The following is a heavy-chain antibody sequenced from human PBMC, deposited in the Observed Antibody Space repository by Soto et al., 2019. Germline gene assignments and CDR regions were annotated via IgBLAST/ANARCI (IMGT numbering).Heavy chain of an antibody. CDR2: VYYTGTT. J-gene: IGHJ5*02. V-gene: IGHV4-59*01. D-gene: IGHD4-17*01. CDR3: ARDTVLTGRFDL. CDR1: GGSIGSYH. Sequence: SETLSLTCTASGGSIGSYHWSWVRQPPGKGLEWIASVYYTGTTNYSPSLGSRVTISIDAPENQISLKLTSVTAADTAFYYCARDTVLTGRFDLWGPRTLVTVSS.